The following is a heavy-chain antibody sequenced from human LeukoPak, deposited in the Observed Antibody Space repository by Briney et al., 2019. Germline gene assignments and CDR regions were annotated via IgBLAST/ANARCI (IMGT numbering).Heavy chain of an antibody. CDR3: ARRSGLGGYDSMAGYYYYYYYMDV. J-gene: IGHJ6*03. V-gene: IGHV4-39*07. CDR2: ASYSGNT. Sequence: PSETLSLTCTVSGASISSSTYYWGWIRQPPGKGLEWIGSASYSGNTYYNPSLKSRVTISVDTSKNQFSLKLSSVTAADTAVYYCARRSGLGGYDSMAGYYYYYYYMDVWGKGTTVTISS. D-gene: IGHD5-12*01. CDR1: GASISSSTYY.